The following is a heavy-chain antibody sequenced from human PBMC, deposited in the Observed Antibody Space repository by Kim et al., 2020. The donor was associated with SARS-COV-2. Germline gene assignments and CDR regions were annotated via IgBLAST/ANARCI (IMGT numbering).Heavy chain of an antibody. CDR2: INSDGSIT. CDR1: GFTFSNSW. J-gene: IGHJ4*02. V-gene: IGHV3-74*01. Sequence: GGSLRLSCAASGFTFSNSWMHWVRQAPGKGLVWVSRINSDGSITTYADSVKGRFTISRDNDKNTLYLQMNSLRAEDTAVYYCGSRNSGHISYWGQGTLVT. D-gene: IGHD6-25*01. CDR3: GSRNSGHISY.